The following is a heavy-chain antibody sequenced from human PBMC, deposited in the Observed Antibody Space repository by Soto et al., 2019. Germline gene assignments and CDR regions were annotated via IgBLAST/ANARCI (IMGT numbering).Heavy chain of an antibody. CDR1: GYTFTGNY. J-gene: IGHJ4*02. CDR3: ARGDQLSLYPQRDY. Sequence: QVQLVQSGAEVKKPGASVKVSCKASGYTFTGNYMHWVRQAPGQGFEWMGWINVNSGGTKYAQKFQGWVTMTRDTSISTAYMELSRLRSDDTAVYYCARGDQLSLYPQRDYWGQGTLVTVSS. CDR2: INVNSGGT. D-gene: IGHD3-16*02. V-gene: IGHV1-2*04.